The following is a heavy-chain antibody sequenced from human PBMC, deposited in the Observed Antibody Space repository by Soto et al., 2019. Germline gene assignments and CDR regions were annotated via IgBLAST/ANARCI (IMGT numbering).Heavy chain of an antibody. V-gene: IGHV1-69*04. J-gene: IGHJ4*02. CDR3: ARGPYYYDSSGYFDY. CDR2: IIPILGIA. D-gene: IGHD3-22*01. CDR1: GGTFSSYA. Sequence: ASVKVSCKASGGTFSSYAISWVRQAPGQGLEWMGRIIPILGIANYAQKFQGRVTITADKSTSTAYMELSSLRSEDTAVYYCARGPYYYDSSGYFDYWGQGTLVTVSS.